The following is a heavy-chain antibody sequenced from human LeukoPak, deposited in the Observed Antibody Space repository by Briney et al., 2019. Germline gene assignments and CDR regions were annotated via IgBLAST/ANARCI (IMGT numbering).Heavy chain of an antibody. J-gene: IGHJ4*02. CDR1: GYTFTGYY. D-gene: IGHD5-18*01. Sequence: ASVKVSCKASGYTFTGYYMHWVRQAPGQGLEWMGWINPNSGGTNYAQKFQGRVTMTRDTSISTAYMELSRLRSDDTAVYYCARVRTGTAMGRYWGQGTLVTVSS. V-gene: IGHV1-2*02. CDR2: INPNSGGT. CDR3: ARVRTGTAMGRY.